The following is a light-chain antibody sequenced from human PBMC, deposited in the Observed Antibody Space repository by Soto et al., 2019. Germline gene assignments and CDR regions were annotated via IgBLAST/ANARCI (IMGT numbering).Light chain of an antibody. CDR1: QSVSSSY. CDR2: GAS. J-gene: IGKJ1*01. CDR3: QQYGSSFRT. Sequence: EIVLTQSPGTLSLSPGERATLSCRASQSVSSSYLAWYQQKPGQAPRLLIYGASSRATGIPDRFSGSGSGTDSTLTISRLEPEDFAVYYCQQYGSSFRTFGQGTKVDIK. V-gene: IGKV3-20*01.